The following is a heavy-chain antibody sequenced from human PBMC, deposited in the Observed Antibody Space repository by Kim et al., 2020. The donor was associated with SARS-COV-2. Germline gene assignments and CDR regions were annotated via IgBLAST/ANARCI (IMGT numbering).Heavy chain of an antibody. CDR1: GFTFSNYG. Sequence: GGSLRLSCAASGFTFSNYGMHWVRQAPGKGLEWVAVIWYDGSNKDYADSVKGRFTISRDNSKNTLYLQMNSLRAEDTAVYYCLSRLGYWGQGTLVTVSS. CDR3: LSRLGY. V-gene: IGHV3-33*01. D-gene: IGHD6-19*01. CDR2: IWYDGSNK. J-gene: IGHJ4*02.